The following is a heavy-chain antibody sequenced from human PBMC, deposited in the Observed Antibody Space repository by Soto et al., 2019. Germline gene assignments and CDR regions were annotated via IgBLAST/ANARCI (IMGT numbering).Heavy chain of an antibody. CDR3: ARGQGAGEGYYYYGMDV. J-gene: IGHJ6*02. D-gene: IGHD6-19*01. CDR1: GGSISSYY. CDR2: IYYSGST. V-gene: IGHV4-59*01. Sequence: QVQLQESGPGLVKPSETLSLTCTVSGGSISSYYWSWIRQPPGKGLEWIGYIYYSGSTNYNPSLTRRVTISVXXSXNPXSLKLSSVTAADTAVYYCARGQGAGEGYYYYGMDVWGQGTTVTVSS.